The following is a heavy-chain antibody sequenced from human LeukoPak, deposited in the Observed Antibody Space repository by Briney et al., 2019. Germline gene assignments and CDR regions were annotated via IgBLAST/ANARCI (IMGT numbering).Heavy chain of an antibody. CDR1: GLTFSSSW. V-gene: IGHV3-7*01. CDR2: INPDGNKK. Sequence: GGSLRLSCAVSGLTFSSSWMDWVRQAPGKGLEWVASINPDGNKKYSADSVKGRFTISRDNAENSLYLQMNSLRAEDTAVYYCARDRVSSSYRDYGMDVWGQGTTVTVSS. J-gene: IGHJ6*02. CDR3: ARDRVSSSYRDYGMDV. D-gene: IGHD6-13*01.